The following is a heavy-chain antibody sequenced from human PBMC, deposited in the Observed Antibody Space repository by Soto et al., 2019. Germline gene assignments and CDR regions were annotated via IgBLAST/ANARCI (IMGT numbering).Heavy chain of an antibody. Sequence: SETLSLTCAVYGGSFSGYYWSWIRQPPGKGLEWIGEINHSGSTNYNPSLKSRVTISVDTSKNQFSLKLSSVTAADTAVYYCARSRIAARRDWFDLWGQGTLVTGSS. CDR2: INHSGST. D-gene: IGHD6-6*01. V-gene: IGHV4-34*01. CDR3: ARSRIAARRDWFDL. J-gene: IGHJ5*02. CDR1: GGSFSGYY.